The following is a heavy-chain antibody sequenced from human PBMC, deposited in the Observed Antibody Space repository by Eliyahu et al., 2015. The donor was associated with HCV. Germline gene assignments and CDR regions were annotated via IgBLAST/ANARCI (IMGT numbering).Heavy chain of an antibody. CDR1: GFTFXXXX. D-gene: IGHD3-3*01. CDR2: ISSNGGST. V-gene: IGHV3-64D*06. CDR3: VKEVLYDFWSGYYPPGDKEFRDY. Sequence: EVQLVESGGGLVQPGGSLXLSCSASGFTFXXXXIPWVPRAPGKGLEYVSAISSNGGSTYYADSVKGRFTISRDNSKNTLYLQMSSLRAEDTAVYYCVKEVLYDFWSGYYPPGDKEFRDYWGQGTLVTVSS. J-gene: IGHJ4*02.